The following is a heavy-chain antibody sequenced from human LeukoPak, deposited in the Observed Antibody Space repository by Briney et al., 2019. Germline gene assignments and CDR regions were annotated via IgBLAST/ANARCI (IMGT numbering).Heavy chain of an antibody. CDR1: GGSISSGDYY. V-gene: IGHV4-30-4*01. D-gene: IGHD1-26*01. J-gene: IGHJ4*02. Sequence: NPSETLSLTCTVSGGSISSGDYYWSWLRQPAGKGLEWIAYIYYSGSTYYNPSLKSRVTISLDTSKNQFSLKLSSVTAADTAVYYCARAPVYSGTFFDYWGQGTLVTVSS. CDR2: IYYSGST. CDR3: ARAPVYSGTFFDY.